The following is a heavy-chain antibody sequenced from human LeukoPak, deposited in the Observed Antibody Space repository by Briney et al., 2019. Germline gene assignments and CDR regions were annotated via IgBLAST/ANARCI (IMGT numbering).Heavy chain of an antibody. CDR3: ARSVPYYYGAGKSGYYYYYMDV. J-gene: IGHJ6*03. CDR2: ISVYNGNT. Sequence: ASVKVSCKASGYIFTRYGISWVRQAPGQGLEWMRWISVYNGNTNYAQKLQGRVIMTTDTSTSTAYMELRSLRSDDTAVYYCARSVPYYYGAGKSGYYYYYMDVWGKGTTVTVSS. V-gene: IGHV1-18*01. D-gene: IGHD3-10*01. CDR1: GYIFTRYG.